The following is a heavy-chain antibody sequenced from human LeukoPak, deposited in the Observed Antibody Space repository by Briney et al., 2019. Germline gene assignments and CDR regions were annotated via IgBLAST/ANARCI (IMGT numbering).Heavy chain of an antibody. CDR2: IYGGGDA. V-gene: IGHV3-66*01. J-gene: IGHJ4*02. Sequence: GGSLRLSCTASGFTFSITYMAWVRQAPGKGLEWVSVIYGGGDAYYADSVKGRFTISRDNAKNSLYLQMNSLRAEDTAVYYCARGSNYYDSRTLFDYWGQGTLVTVSS. D-gene: IGHD3-22*01. CDR3: ARGSNYYDSRTLFDY. CDR1: GFTFSITY.